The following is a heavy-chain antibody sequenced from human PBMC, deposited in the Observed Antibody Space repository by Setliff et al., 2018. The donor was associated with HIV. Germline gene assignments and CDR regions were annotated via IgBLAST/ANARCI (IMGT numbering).Heavy chain of an antibody. Sequence: PGGSLRLSCAASGFTFSNAWMNWVRQAPGKGLEWVGRIKSKTDGGTTDYAAPVKGRFTISRDDSENSLYLQMNSLKTEDTAVYYCARGPASGDYSYYFDYWGQGTLVTVSS. D-gene: IGHD3-22*01. J-gene: IGHJ4*02. V-gene: IGHV3-15*07. CDR3: ARGPASGDYSYYFDY. CDR1: GFTFSNAW. CDR2: IKSKTDGGTT.